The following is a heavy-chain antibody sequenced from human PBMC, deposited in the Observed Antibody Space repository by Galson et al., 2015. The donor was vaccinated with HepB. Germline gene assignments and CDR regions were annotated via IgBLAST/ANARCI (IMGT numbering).Heavy chain of an antibody. Sequence: SLRLSCAASGFTFDDYAMHWVRQPPGMGLEWVSGISWNSGSIVYADSVKGRFTISRDNAKNSLSLQMNSLRAEDTAVYYCARASLGSSWYLDYWGQGAPVTVSS. V-gene: IGHV3-9*01. CDR2: ISWNSGSI. J-gene: IGHJ4*02. D-gene: IGHD6-13*01. CDR3: ARASLGSSWYLDY. CDR1: GFTFDDYA.